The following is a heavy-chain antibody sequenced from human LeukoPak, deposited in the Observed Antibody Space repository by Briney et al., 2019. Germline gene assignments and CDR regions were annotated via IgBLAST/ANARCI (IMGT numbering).Heavy chain of an antibody. J-gene: IGHJ4*02. CDR1: GFTFSSYW. D-gene: IGHD6-13*01. V-gene: IGHV3-30*02. CDR2: IRHDTIKK. CDR3: AKPVPGVAAAGDY. Sequence: GGSLRLSCAASGFTFSSYWMSWVRQAPGKGLEWVAYIRHDTIKKEYTDSVKGRFTISRDNSKNILYLQMNSLRAEDTAVYHCAKPVPGVAAAGDYWGQGTLVTVSS.